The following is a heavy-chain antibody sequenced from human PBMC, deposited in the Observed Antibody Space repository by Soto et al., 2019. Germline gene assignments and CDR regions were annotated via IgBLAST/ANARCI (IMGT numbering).Heavy chain of an antibody. CDR2: ISYDGSNK. V-gene: IGHV3-30*18. D-gene: IGHD3-10*01. CDR3: AKAYYGSGSYRYYYYGMDV. J-gene: IGHJ6*02. Sequence: PVGSLRLSCAASGFTFSSYGMHWVRQAPGKGLEWVAVISYDGSNKYYADSVKGRFTISRDNSKNTLYLQMNSLRAEDTAVYYCAKAYYGSGSYRYYYYGMDVWGQGTTVTVS. CDR1: GFTFSSYG.